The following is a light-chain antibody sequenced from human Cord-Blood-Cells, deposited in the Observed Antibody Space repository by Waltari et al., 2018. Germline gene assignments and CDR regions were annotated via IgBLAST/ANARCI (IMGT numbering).Light chain of an antibody. J-gene: IGKJ3*01. Sequence: DIQMTQSPSSLSASVGDRATRPCRASQSISSYLNWYQQKPGKAPKLLIYAASSLQSGVPSRFSGSGSVTKFTLTISSLQPEDFATYYCQQSYSTLLFTFGPGTKVDIK. V-gene: IGKV1-39*01. CDR3: QQSYSTLLFT. CDR1: QSISSY. CDR2: AAS.